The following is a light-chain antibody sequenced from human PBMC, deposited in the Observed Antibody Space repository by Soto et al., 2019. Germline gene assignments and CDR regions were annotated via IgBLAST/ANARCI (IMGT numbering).Light chain of an antibody. Sequence: QSALTQPPSASGSPGQSVTISCTGTSSDVGGYKYVSWYQQPPGKAPKLIIYEVIKRPSWVPDRFSGSTSGNTAYLTVSGLQAEDEADYYCQSYDNSLSGAWVFGGGTKLTVL. J-gene: IGLJ3*02. CDR2: EVI. V-gene: IGLV2-8*01. CDR3: QSYDNSLSGAWV. CDR1: SSDVGGYKY.